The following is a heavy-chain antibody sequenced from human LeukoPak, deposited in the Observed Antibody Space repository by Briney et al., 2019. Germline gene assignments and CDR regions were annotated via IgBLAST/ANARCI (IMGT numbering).Heavy chain of an antibody. CDR3: VGGSGY. D-gene: IGHD5-12*01. V-gene: IGHV3-7*01. CDR2: IKQDGSEK. CDR1: GFTFSSYW. Sequence: PGGSLRLSCVAFGFTFSSYWMNWVRQAPGKGLEWVANIKQDGSEKYYVDSVKGRFTISRDNAKNSLYLQMNSLRAEDTAIYYCVGGSGYWGQGTLVTVSS. J-gene: IGHJ4*02.